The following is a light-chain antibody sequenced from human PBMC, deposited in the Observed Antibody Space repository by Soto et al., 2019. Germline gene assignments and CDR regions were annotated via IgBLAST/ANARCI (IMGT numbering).Light chain of an antibody. CDR3: CSYAGSYTWL. CDR1: SSDVGGYKY. V-gene: IGLV2-14*01. Sequence: QSALTQPDSVSGSPGQSITISCTGTSSDVGGYKYVSWYQHHPGKAPKLIIYEVSDRPSGVSHRFSGSKSGNTASLTISGLQAEDEADYFCCSYAGSYTWLFGGGTKVTVL. CDR2: EVS. J-gene: IGLJ3*02.